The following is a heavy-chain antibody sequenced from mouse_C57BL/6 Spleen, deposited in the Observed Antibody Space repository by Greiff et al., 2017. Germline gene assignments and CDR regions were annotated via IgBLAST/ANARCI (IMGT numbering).Heavy chain of an antibody. D-gene: IGHD4-1*02. CDR2: INYDGSST. CDR1: GFTFSDYY. CDR3: ARALNWAYFDY. Sequence: EVQRVESEGGLVQPGSSMKLSCTASGFTFSDYYMAWVRQVPEKGLEWVANINYDGSSTYYLDSLKSRFIISRGNAKNILYLKMSSLKSEDTATDYCARALNWAYFDYWGQGTTLTVSS. V-gene: IGHV5-16*01. J-gene: IGHJ2*01.